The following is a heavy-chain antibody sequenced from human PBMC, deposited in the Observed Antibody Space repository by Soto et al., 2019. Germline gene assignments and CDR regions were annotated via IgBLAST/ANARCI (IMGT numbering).Heavy chain of an antibody. D-gene: IGHD3-9*01. J-gene: IGHJ2*01. CDR1: GGSCSGYY. Sequence: QVQLQQWGAGPLRPLETLSLTCGVSGGSCSGYYWAWIRQSPGKGLEWIGEINDRGSINYNPSLKSRVSIYVDTSKNHYSLNLRSVTAADTAVYYCARESHDILTGPPWVWYFDLWGRGTLVTVSS. CDR2: INDRGSI. CDR3: ARESHDILTGPPWVWYFDL. V-gene: IGHV4-34*01.